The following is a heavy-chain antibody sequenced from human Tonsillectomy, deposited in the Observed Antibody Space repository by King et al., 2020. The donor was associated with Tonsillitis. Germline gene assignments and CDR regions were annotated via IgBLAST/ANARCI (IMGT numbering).Heavy chain of an antibody. CDR2: IGGEGGSA. D-gene: IGHD1-26*01. J-gene: IGHJ6*03. Sequence: QLVQSGGGVVQPGGSLRLSCAASGFTFDDYSMLLVRQSPGKGLEWVSLIGGEGGSAYYADSVKGRFTISRDNSKNSLYLQMNSLTTEDTALYYCAKAFWELGPHYYYYYYMDVWGKGTTVTVSS. V-gene: IGHV3-43*02. CDR1: GFTFDDYS. CDR3: AKAFWELGPHYYYYYYMDV.